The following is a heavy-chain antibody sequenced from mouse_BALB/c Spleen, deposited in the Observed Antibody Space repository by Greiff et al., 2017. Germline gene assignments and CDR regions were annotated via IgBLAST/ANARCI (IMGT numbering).Heavy chain of an antibody. CDR2: ISYDGSN. Sequence: EVQLQESGPGLVKPSQSLSLTCSVTGYSITSGYYWNWIRQFPGNKLEWMGYISYDGSNNYNPSLKNRISITRDTSKNQFFLKLNSVTTEDTATYYCAREGFTTFDYWGQGTTLTVSS. CDR1: GYSITSGYY. V-gene: IGHV3-6*02. J-gene: IGHJ2*01. D-gene: IGHD1-1*01. CDR3: AREGFTTFDY.